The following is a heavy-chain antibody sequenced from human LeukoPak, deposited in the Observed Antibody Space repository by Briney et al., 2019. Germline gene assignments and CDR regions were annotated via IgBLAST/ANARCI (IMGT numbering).Heavy chain of an antibody. D-gene: IGHD2-21*01. CDR1: GFTLSTYA. J-gene: IGHJ4*02. Sequence: GGSLRLSCAASGFTLSTYAMSWVRQTPGKGLEWVAATSSSDAGTYHADSVRGRFTISRDNSKNTLYLQMNSLRAEDAAVYFCAKAPVISCRGAYCYPFDSWGQGTLVTVSS. CDR3: AKAPVISCRGAYCYPFDS. V-gene: IGHV3-23*01. CDR2: TSSSDAGT.